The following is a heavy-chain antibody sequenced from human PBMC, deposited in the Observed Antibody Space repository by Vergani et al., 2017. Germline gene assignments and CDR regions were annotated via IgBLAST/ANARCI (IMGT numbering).Heavy chain of an antibody. CDR2: IYSGGST. V-gene: IGHV3-53*01. CDR3: ARTPDSSSWCFDY. D-gene: IGHD6-13*01. CDR1: GFTVSSNY. Sequence: EVQLVESGGGLIPPGGSLRLSCAASGFTVSSNYMSWVRQAPGKGLEWVSVIYSGGSTYYADSVKGRFTISRDNSKNTLYLQMNSLRAEDTAVYYCARTPDSSSWCFDYWGQGTLVTVSS. J-gene: IGHJ4*02.